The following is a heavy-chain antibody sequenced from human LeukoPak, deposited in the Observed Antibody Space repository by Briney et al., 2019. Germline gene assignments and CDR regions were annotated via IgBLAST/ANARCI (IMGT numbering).Heavy chain of an antibody. CDR2: INAGNGNT. J-gene: IGHJ6*02. D-gene: IGHD6-19*01. CDR3: AREIAGGWDYYYYGMDV. Sequence: ASVKVSCKASGYTFTSYAMHWVCQAPGQRLEWMGWINAGNGNTKYSQKFQGRVTITRDTSASTAYMELSSLRSEDTAVYYCAREIAGGWDYYYYGMDVWGQGTTVTVSS. CDR1: GYTFTSYA. V-gene: IGHV1-3*01.